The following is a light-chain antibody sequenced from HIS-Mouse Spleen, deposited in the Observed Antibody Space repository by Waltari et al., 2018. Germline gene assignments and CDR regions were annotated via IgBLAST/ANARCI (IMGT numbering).Light chain of an antibody. Sequence: QSVLTQPPSVSEAPRQRVTISCSGSSSNHGNNAVNGYQQLPGKAPKLLIYYDDLLPSGVSDRFSGSKSGTSASLAISGLQSEDEADYYCAAWDDRLNGVVFGGGTKLTVL. CDR2: YDD. CDR3: AAWDDRLNGVV. J-gene: IGLJ2*01. V-gene: IGLV1-36*01. CDR1: SSNHGNNA.